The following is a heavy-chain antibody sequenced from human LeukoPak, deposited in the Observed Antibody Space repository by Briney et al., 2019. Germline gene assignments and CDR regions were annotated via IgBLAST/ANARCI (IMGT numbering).Heavy chain of an antibody. J-gene: IGHJ4*02. Sequence: GGSLRLSCAASGFTFSSYSMNWVRQAPGKGLEWVSSISSSSSYIYYADSVKGGFTISRDNAKNSLFLQMNSLRAEDTAVYYCARDREYSYDSSGYYLYCFDYWGQGSLVTVSS. D-gene: IGHD3-22*01. CDR1: GFTFSSYS. V-gene: IGHV3-21*01. CDR2: ISSSSSYI. CDR3: ARDREYSYDSSGYYLYCFDY.